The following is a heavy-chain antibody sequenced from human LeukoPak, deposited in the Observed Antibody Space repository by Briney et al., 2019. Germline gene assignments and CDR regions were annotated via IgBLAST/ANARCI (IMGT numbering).Heavy chain of an antibody. D-gene: IGHD6-19*01. CDR1: GGSLSSYY. Sequence: PSETLSLTCTVSGGSLSSYYWSWIRQPPGKGLEWIGYIYYSGSTNYNPSLKSRVTISVDTSKNQFSLKLSSVAAADTAVYYCARLGIAVAGAFVYWGQGTLVTVSS. J-gene: IGHJ4*02. V-gene: IGHV4-59*08. CDR2: IYYSGST. CDR3: ARLGIAVAGAFVY.